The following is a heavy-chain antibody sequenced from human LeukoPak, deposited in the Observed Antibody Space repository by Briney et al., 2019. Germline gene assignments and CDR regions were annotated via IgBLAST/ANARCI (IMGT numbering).Heavy chain of an antibody. J-gene: IGHJ1*01. CDR2: IRYDGSNK. Sequence: GGSLRLSCAASGFTFSSYGMHWVRQAPGKGLEWVAFIRYDGSNKYYADSVKGRFTFSRDNSKNTLYLQMNSLRAEDTAVYYCAKQDSSGWVGVAEYFQHWGQGTLVSVSS. V-gene: IGHV3-30*02. CDR1: GFTFSSYG. D-gene: IGHD6-19*01. CDR3: AKQDSSGWVGVAEYFQH.